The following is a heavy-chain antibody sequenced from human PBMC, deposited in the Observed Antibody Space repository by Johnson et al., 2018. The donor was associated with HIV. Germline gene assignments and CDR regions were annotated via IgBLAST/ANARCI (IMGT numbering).Heavy chain of an antibody. D-gene: IGHD3-22*01. CDR3: ARGRYDSSGPGGDFDI. CDR2: IGTAGDT. Sequence: VQLVESGGGLVQPGGSLRLSCAASEFTFSSYDMHWVRQATGKGLEWVSGIGTAGDTYYLGSVKGRFTISRENAKNTLYLQMNSLRAEDTAVYYCARGRYDSSGPGGDFDIWGQGTMVTVSS. CDR1: EFTFSSYD. V-gene: IGHV3-13*01. J-gene: IGHJ3*02.